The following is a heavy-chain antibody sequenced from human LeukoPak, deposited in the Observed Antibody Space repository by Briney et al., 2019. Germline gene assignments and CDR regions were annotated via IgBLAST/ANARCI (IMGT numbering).Heavy chain of an antibody. Sequence: SVKVSCKASGGTFSSYAISWVRQAPGQGLEWMGRIIPILGIANYAQKFQGRVTITADKSTSTAYMELSSLRSEDTAVYYCARDMRLGESTPFYFDYWGQGTLVTVSS. V-gene: IGHV1-69*04. CDR2: IIPILGIA. CDR3: ARDMRLGESTPFYFDY. J-gene: IGHJ4*02. CDR1: GGTFSSYA. D-gene: IGHD3-16*01.